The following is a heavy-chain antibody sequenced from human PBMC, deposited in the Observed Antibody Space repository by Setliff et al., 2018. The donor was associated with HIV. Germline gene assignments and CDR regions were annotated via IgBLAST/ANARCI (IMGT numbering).Heavy chain of an antibody. J-gene: IGHJ4*02. V-gene: IGHV4-34*01. D-gene: IGHD6-19*01. Sequence: SETLSLTCAVYGGSFSGYYWNWIRQPPGKGLEWIGEVSHGGSTTYNPSLKSRITISGDTPKNQFSLKLSSVTAADTAVYYCATGITVAPDYWGQGSLVTVSS. CDR3: ATGITVAPDY. CDR1: GGSFSGYY. CDR2: VSHGGST.